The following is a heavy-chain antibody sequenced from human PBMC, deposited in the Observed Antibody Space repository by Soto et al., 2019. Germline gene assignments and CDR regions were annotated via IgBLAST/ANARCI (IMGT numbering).Heavy chain of an antibody. CDR3: AADATAWQQMVPSDY. V-gene: IGHV1-58*01. J-gene: IGHJ4*02. D-gene: IGHD2-8*01. Sequence: SVKVSCKASGFTFSSSAFQWVRQARGQRLEWIGWIAVGSGYTNYAQRFQDRVTLTRDMSTATTYMELSRLTSEDTAIYYCAADATAWQQMVPSDYWGQGTLVTVSS. CDR1: GFTFSSSA. CDR2: IAVGSGYT.